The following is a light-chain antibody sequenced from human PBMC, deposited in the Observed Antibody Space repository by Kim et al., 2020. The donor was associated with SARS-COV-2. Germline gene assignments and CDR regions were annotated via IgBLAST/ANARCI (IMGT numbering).Light chain of an antibody. CDR3: QQYDSSPFT. CDR1: QSVSSSY. J-gene: IGKJ5*01. V-gene: IGKV3-20*01. CDR2: GAS. Sequence: EIVLTQSPGTLSLSPGERATLSCWASQSVSSSYLAWYQQKPGQAPRLLIYGASSRATGIPDRFSGSGSGTDFTLTISRLEPEDFAVYYCQQYDSSPFTFGQGKRLKIK.